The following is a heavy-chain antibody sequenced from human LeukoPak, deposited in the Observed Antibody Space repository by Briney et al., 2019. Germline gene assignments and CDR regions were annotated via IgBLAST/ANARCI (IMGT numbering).Heavy chain of an antibody. CDR2: IYYTGST. Sequence: SETLSLTCTVSGGAISSYYWSWLRQPPGKGLEWIGYIYYTGSTTYNPSLNSRVTISVDMSKNQVSLNLRYVTAADTAVYYCARGYFDWFLDNWGQGTLVTVSS. CDR3: ARGYFDWFLDN. V-gene: IGHV4-59*01. D-gene: IGHD3-9*01. J-gene: IGHJ4*02. CDR1: GGAISSYY.